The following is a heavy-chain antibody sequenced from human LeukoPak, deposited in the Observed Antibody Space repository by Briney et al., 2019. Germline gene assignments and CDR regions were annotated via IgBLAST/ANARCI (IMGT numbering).Heavy chain of an antibody. CDR2: INSNGGST. Sequence: GGSLRLSCVASGFTFSSYAMHWVRQTPGKGLEYVSGINSNGGSTHYANSVKGRFTISRDNSKHTLYLQMGSLRTEDTAAYYCARHGSITMVRGRLRYYYMDVWGKGTTVTISS. CDR3: ARHGSITMVRGRLRYYYMDV. V-gene: IGHV3-64*01. CDR1: GFTFSSYA. J-gene: IGHJ6*03. D-gene: IGHD3-10*01.